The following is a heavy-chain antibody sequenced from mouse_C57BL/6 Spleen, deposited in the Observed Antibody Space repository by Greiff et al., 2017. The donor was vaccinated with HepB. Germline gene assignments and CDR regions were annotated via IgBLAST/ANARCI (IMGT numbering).Heavy chain of an antibody. J-gene: IGHJ3*01. CDR2: INPNNGGT. CDR1: GYTFTDYY. D-gene: IGHD2-4*01. V-gene: IGHV1-26*01. Sequence: VQLQQSGPELVKPGASVKISCKASGYTFTDYYMNWVKQSHGKSLEWIGDINPNNGGTSYNQKFKGKATLTVDKSSSTAYMELRSLTSEDSAVYYCAGGDYDGLAYWGQGTLVTVSA. CDR3: AGGDYDGLAY.